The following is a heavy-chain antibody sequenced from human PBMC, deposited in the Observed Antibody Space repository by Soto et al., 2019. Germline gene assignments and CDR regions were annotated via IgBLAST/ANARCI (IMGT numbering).Heavy chain of an antibody. D-gene: IGHD6-13*01. V-gene: IGHV3-74*01. CDR2: ISNDGSKT. Sequence: EVQLVESGGGLVQPGGSLRLSCAVSGFTFSSYWMHWVRQAPGKGLVWVSRISNDGSKTNYADTVKGRFTISRDNAKNPLYLQMNSLRTEDTAVYYCVRNAFSSSRVDYWGQGTLVTVSS. CDR3: VRNAFSSSRVDY. CDR1: GFTFSSYW. J-gene: IGHJ4*02.